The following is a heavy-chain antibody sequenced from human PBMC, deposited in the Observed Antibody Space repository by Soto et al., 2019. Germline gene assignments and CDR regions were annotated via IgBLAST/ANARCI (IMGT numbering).Heavy chain of an antibody. D-gene: IGHD5-12*01. Sequence: EVQLLEAGGGLVQPGGSLRLSCAASGFTFSNYAMTWVRQAPGKGLEWVSFISGSGGTTVYADSVKGRFTISRDNSKNTMFLQMRSLRSEDTAVYYCAKVGRGYSGYGDYWGQGTLVTVSS. CDR2: ISGSGGTT. CDR1: GFTFSNYA. V-gene: IGHV3-23*01. J-gene: IGHJ4*02. CDR3: AKVGRGYSGYGDY.